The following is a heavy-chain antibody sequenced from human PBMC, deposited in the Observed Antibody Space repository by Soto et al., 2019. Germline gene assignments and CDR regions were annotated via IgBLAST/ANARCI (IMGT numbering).Heavy chain of an antibody. Sequence: PGGSLRLSCAASGFTFSIYSMNWVRQAPGKGLEWASSISSSSSYIYYADSVKGRFTISRDNAKNSLYLQMNSLRAEDTAVYYCARDRSSMALDPWGKRTLVTVPS. V-gene: IGHV3-21*01. CDR3: ARDRSSMALDP. J-gene: IGHJ5*02. CDR2: ISSSSSYI. D-gene: IGHD6-6*01. CDR1: GFTFSIYS.